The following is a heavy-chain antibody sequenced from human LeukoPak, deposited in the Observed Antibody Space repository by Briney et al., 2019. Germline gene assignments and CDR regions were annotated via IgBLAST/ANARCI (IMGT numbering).Heavy chain of an antibody. V-gene: IGHV4-59*08. CDR1: GGSISSYY. CDR2: IYYSGST. CDR3: ARGVGVVAGFDY. Sequence: SETLSLTCTVSGGSISSYYWSWIRQPPGKGLEWIGYIYYSGSTNYNPSLKSRVTISVDTSKNQFSLKLSSVTAADAAVYYCARGVGVVAGFDYWGQGTLVTVSS. D-gene: IGHD2-15*01. J-gene: IGHJ4*02.